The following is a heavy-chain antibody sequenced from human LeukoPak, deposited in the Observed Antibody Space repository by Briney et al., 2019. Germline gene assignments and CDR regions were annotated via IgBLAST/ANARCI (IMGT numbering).Heavy chain of an antibody. CDR3: ARGGGYCSSTSCRRYYNWFDP. Sequence: PSETLSLTCAVYGGSFSGYYWSWIRQPPEKGLEWIWEINHVGATNYNPSLKSRVTISVDTSKKQFSLNLTSVTAADTAVYYCARGGGYCSSTSCRRYYNWFDPWGQGTLVTVSS. CDR2: INHVGAT. J-gene: IGHJ5*02. D-gene: IGHD2-2*01. CDR1: GGSFSGYY. V-gene: IGHV4-34*01.